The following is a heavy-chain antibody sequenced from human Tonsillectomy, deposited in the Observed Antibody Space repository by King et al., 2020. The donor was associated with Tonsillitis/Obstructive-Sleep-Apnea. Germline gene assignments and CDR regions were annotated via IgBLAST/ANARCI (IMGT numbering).Heavy chain of an antibody. CDR2: ISSSGSTI. Sequence: VQLVESGGGLVQPGGSLRLSCAASGFTFSTYSMNWVRQAPGKGLEWVSYISSSGSTIYYADSVKGRLTISRGNAKNSLYLQMNSLSDEDTAVYYCARVYCSGGGCPVGYWGQGTLVTVSS. V-gene: IGHV3-48*02. CDR3: ARVYCSGGGCPVGY. J-gene: IGHJ4*02. D-gene: IGHD2-15*01. CDR1: GFTFSTYS.